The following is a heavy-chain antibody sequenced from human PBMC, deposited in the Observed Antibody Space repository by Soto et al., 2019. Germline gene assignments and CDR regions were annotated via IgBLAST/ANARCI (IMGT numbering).Heavy chain of an antibody. J-gene: IGHJ3*02. CDR2: ISSSGDSR. Sequence: EVQMLESGGGLVQPGGSLRLSCAASGFTFNSCATSWVRQAPGKGLEWVAAISSSGDSRYYADSVNGRFTNSRDNSKNTLYLQMNSLRAEVSAIYYCAKDKRLPHDVFDIWGQGTMVTVSS. D-gene: IGHD6-25*01. CDR1: GFTFNSCA. CDR3: AKDKRLPHDVFDI. V-gene: IGHV3-23*01.